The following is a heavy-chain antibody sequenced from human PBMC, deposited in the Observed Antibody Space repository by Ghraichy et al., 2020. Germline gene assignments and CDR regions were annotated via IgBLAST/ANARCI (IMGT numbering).Heavy chain of an antibody. CDR3: ARLPSIAAAGMGPYNNWFDP. J-gene: IGHJ5*02. CDR1: GGSISSSSYY. D-gene: IGHD6-13*01. Sequence: GSLRLSCTVSGGSISSSSYYWGWIRQPPGKGLEWIGSIYYSGSTYYNPSLKSRVTISVDTSKNQFSLKLSSVTAADTAVYYCARLPSIAAAGMGPYNNWFDPWGQGTLVTVSS. V-gene: IGHV4-39*01. CDR2: IYYSGST.